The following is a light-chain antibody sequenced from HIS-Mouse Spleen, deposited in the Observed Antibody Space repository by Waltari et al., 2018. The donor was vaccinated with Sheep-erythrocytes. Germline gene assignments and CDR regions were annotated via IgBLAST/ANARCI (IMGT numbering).Light chain of an antibody. CDR2: DVS. J-gene: IGLJ3*02. CDR1: SSDVGGYNY. V-gene: IGLV2-11*01. CDR3: SSYAGSNNWV. Sequence: QSALTQPRSVSGSPGQSVTISCPGTSSDVGGYNYVSWYQRPPGKAPKLMISDVSKRPSGVPDRFSGSKSGNTASLTVSGLQAEDEADYYCSSYAGSNNWVFGGGTKLTVL.